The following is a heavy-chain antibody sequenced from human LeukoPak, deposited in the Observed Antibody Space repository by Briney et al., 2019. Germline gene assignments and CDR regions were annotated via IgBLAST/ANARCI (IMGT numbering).Heavy chain of an antibody. CDR1: GFTFSSYA. CDR2: ISYDGSNK. Sequence: GGPLRLSCAASGFTFSSYAMSWVRQAPGKGLEWVAVISYDGSNKYYADSVKGRFTISRDNSKNTLYLQMNSLRAEDTAVYYCAFALAAAGLDYWGQGTLVTVSS. CDR3: AFALAAAGLDY. J-gene: IGHJ4*02. D-gene: IGHD6-13*01. V-gene: IGHV3-30-3*01.